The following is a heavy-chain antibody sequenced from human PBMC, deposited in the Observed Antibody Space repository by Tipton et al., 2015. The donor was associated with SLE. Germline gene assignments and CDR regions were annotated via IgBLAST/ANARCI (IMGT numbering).Heavy chain of an antibody. J-gene: IGHJ6*03. CDR3: ARTLTLFYYYYMDV. CDR2: ISYDGSNK. Sequence: SLRLSCAASGFTFSSYAMHWVRQAPGKGLECVAVISYDGSNKYYADSVKGRFTISRDNSKNTLYLQMNSLRAENTAVYYCARTLTLFYYYYMDVWGKGTTVTVSS. CDR1: GFTFSSYA. V-gene: IGHV3-30*04. D-gene: IGHD4-23*01.